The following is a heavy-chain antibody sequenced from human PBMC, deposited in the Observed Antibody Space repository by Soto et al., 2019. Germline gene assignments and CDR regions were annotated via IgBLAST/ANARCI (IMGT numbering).Heavy chain of an antibody. D-gene: IGHD2-2*01. CDR2: IIPIFGTA. Sequence: SVKVSCKASGGTFSSYAISWVRQAPGQGLEWMGGIIPIFGTANYAQKFQGRVTITADESTSTAYMELSSLRSEDTAVYYCARVRAIVVVPAAPVWFDPWGQGTLVTVSS. J-gene: IGHJ5*02. V-gene: IGHV1-69*13. CDR3: ARVRAIVVVPAAPVWFDP. CDR1: GGTFSSYA.